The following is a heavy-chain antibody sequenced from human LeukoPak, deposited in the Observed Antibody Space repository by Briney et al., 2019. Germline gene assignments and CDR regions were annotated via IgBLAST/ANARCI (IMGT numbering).Heavy chain of an antibody. CDR3: AKQLGYCSDGSCYFPY. V-gene: IGHV3-23*01. J-gene: IGHJ4*02. Sequence: GGSLRLSCAASGFTFSSSAMSWVRQTPGKALEWVSAISKNGGYTYYADSVQGRFTISRDNSKSTLCLQMNSLRAEDTAVYYCAKQLGYCSDGSCYFPYWGQGTLVTVSS. CDR1: GFTFSSSA. CDR2: ISKNGGYT. D-gene: IGHD2-15*01.